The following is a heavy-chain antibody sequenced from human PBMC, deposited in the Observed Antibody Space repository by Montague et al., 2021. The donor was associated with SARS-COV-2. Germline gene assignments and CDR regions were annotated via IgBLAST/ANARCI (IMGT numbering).Heavy chain of an antibody. Sequence: SLRLSCAASGFTISSSPMSWVRQAPGKGLQWVPVIHRDRNKKYYRDSVEGRFTISRDNSKNTLYLQMNSLRAEDTALYYCAKVADIMPGCSFVNYDVWGQGTLVTVSS. V-gene: IGHV3-23*03. CDR1: GFTISSSP. CDR3: AKVADIMPGCSFVNYDV. D-gene: IGHD5-12*01. CDR2: IHRDRNKK. J-gene: IGHJ4*02.